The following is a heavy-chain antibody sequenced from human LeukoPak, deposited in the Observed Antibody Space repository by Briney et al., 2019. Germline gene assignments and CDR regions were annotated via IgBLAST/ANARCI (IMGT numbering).Heavy chain of an antibody. D-gene: IGHD6-13*01. CDR1: GFSFSSYS. Sequence: PGGSLRLSCAASGFSFSSYSMNWGRQASAMVPQWFSSISSSSSYIYYADSVKGRFTISRDNAKNSLYLQMNSLRAEDTAVYYCARVDTGYSSSWRGYWGQGTLVTVSS. CDR2: ISSSSSYI. J-gene: IGHJ4*02. V-gene: IGHV3-21*01. CDR3: ARVDTGYSSSWRGY.